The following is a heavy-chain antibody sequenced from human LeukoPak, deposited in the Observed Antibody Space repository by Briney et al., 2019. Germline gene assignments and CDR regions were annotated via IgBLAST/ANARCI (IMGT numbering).Heavy chain of an antibody. V-gene: IGHV4-39*07. D-gene: IGHD2-8*02. Sequence: SETLSLTCTVSGGSISSGDYYWSWIRQPPGKGLEWIGEINHSGSTNYNPSLKSRVTISVDTSKNQFSLKLSSVTAADTAVYYCATGGYFDYWGQGTLVTVSS. CDR2: INHSGST. J-gene: IGHJ4*02. CDR1: GGSISSGDYY. CDR3: ATGGYFDY.